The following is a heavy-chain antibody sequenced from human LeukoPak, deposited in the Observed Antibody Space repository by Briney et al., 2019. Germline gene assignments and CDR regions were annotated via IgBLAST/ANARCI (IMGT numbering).Heavy chain of an antibody. D-gene: IGHD3-22*01. Sequence: ASVKVSCKASGYTFTGYYMHWVRQAPGQGLEWMGWINPNSGGTNYAQKFQGRVTMTRDTSISTAYMELSRLRSDDTAVYYCARDRPLFDSSGYYDYWGQGTLVIVSS. CDR3: ARDRPLFDSSGYYDY. V-gene: IGHV1-2*02. CDR1: GYTFTGYY. CDR2: INPNSGGT. J-gene: IGHJ4*02.